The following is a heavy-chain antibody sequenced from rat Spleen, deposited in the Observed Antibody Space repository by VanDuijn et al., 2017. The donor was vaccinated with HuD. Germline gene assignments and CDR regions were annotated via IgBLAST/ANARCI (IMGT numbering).Heavy chain of an antibody. Sequence: EVQLVESGGGLVQPGRSMRLSCSASGFTFEYYYMAWVRQAPTKGLEWVAPISSDGGRNFSRDSVKGSFPISRDNAKRTLFRQMDSLRSDDTATYYWAGAGYLRDWYFDFWGPGTMVTVSS. CDR1: GFTFEYYY. CDR3: AGAGYLRDWYFDF. CDR2: ISSDGGRN. D-gene: IGHD2-2*01. J-gene: IGHJ1*01. V-gene: IGHV5-25*01.